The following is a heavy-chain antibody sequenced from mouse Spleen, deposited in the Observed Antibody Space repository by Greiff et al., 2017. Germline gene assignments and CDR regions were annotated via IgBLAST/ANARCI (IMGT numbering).Heavy chain of an antibody. CDR1: GYTFTDYY. V-gene: IGHV1-26*01. Sequence: VQLQQSGPELVKPGASVKISCKASGYTFTDYYMNWVKQSHGKSLEWIGDINPNNGGTSYNQKFKGKATLTVDKSSSTAYMELRSLTSEDSAVYYCARNGGLRDWFAYWGQGTLVTVSA. D-gene: IGHD2-4*01. CDR3: ARNGGLRDWFAY. CDR2: INPNNGGT. J-gene: IGHJ3*01.